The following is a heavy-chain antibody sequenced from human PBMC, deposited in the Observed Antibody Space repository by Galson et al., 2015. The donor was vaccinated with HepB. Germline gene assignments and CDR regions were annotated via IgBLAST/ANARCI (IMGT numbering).Heavy chain of an antibody. CDR2: ISGGVGTT. D-gene: IGHD3-10*01. CDR3: AKEGILLWRYGMDV. Sequence: SLRLSCAASGLTFSSYAMSWVRQAPGKGLEWVSSISGGVGTTYYGDSVKGRFSMSRDNSRTTLYLQMNSLRVEDTAIYYCAKEGILLWRYGMDVWGQGTTVTVSS. CDR1: GLTFSSYA. V-gene: IGHV3-23*01. J-gene: IGHJ6*02.